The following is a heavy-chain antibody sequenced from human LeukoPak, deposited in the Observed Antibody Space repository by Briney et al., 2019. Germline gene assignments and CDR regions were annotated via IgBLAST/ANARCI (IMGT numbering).Heavy chain of an antibody. D-gene: IGHD2-2*01. Sequence: GASVKVSCKASGYTFTGYYMHWVRQAPGQGLEWMGWINPNSGGTNYAQKFQGRVTMTRDTSISTAYMELSRLRSDDTAVYYCARTSRGIVVVPAAEYYYYGVDVWGQGTTVTVSS. CDR3: ARTSRGIVVVPAAEYYYYGVDV. J-gene: IGHJ6*02. CDR2: INPNSGGT. CDR1: GYTFTGYY. V-gene: IGHV1-2*02.